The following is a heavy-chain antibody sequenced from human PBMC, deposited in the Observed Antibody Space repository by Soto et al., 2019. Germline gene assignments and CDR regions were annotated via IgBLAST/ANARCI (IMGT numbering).Heavy chain of an antibody. Sequence: PGESLKISCKGSVYSFTSYWISWVRQMPGKGLEWMGRIDPSDSYTNYSPSFQGHVTISADKSISTAYLQLSSLKASDTAMYYCARERIVVVPAAVHYYYYGMDVWGQGTTVTVSS. CDR3: ARERIVVVPAAVHYYYYGMDV. CDR1: VYSFTSYW. V-gene: IGHV5-10-1*01. J-gene: IGHJ6*02. CDR2: IDPSDSYT. D-gene: IGHD2-2*02.